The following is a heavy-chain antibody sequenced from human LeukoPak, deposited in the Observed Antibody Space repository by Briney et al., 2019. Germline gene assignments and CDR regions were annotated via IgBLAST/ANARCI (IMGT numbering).Heavy chain of an antibody. CDR1: GFTFSSYG. J-gene: IGHJ4*02. V-gene: IGHV3-21*05. CDR3: AGTNWGEELDY. Sequence: PGRSLRLSCAASGFTFSSYGMHWVRQAPGKGLEWVSYSSPSSSYTNYADSVKGRFTISRDNSKKSLYLQMHSLRAEDTALYYCAGTNWGEELDYWGQGTLVTVSS. CDR2: SSPSSSYT. D-gene: IGHD7-27*01.